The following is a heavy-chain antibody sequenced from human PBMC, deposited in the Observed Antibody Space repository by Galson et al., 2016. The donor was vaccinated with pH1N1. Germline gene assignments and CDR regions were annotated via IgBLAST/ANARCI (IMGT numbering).Heavy chain of an antibody. CDR2: TYYRSKWFY. Sequence: CAISGDSVSSNSAAWNWIRQSPSRGLEWLGRTYYRSKWFYNYAVSVQGRITINTDTSKNQFSLQLNSMTPEDTAVYYCARHSPGRAVGVFDCWGQGTLVTVSS. J-gene: IGHJ4*02. V-gene: IGHV6-1*01. CDR3: ARHSPGRAVGVFDC. CDR1: GDSVSSNSAA. D-gene: IGHD6-19*01.